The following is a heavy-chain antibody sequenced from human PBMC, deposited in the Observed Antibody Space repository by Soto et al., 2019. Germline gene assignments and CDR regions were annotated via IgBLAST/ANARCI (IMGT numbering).Heavy chain of an antibody. V-gene: IGHV5-10-1*01. CDR2: IDPSDSYT. Sequence: GESLNISFKGSGYSFTSYWISWVRQMPGKGLEWMGRIDPSDSYTNYSPSFQGHVTISADKSISTAYLQWSSLKASDTAMYYCARSSYDSSGYYGTYYYGMDVWGQGTTVTVSS. CDR1: GYSFTSYW. J-gene: IGHJ6*02. D-gene: IGHD3-22*01. CDR3: ARSSYDSSGYYGTYYYGMDV.